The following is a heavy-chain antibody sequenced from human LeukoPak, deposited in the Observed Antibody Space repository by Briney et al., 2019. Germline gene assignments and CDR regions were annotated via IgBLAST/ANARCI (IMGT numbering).Heavy chain of an antibody. Sequence: GGSLRLSCAASGFTFSSYNMNWVRQAPGKGLEWVSSISRGSIYIYYADSVKGRFTISRDNAENSLSLQMNSLRAEDTAVCYCARDSGDGSGTYYPYGMDVWGQGTTVTVSS. V-gene: IGHV3-21*01. CDR1: GFTFSSYN. CDR3: ARDSGDGSGTYYPYGMDV. J-gene: IGHJ6*02. D-gene: IGHD3-10*01. CDR2: ISRGSIYI.